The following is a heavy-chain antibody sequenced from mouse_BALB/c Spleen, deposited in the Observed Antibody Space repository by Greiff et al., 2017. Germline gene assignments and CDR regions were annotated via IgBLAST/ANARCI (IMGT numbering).Heavy chain of an antibody. CDR2: INPYNDGT. CDR1: GYTFTSYV. Sequence: EVKLQQSGPELVKPGASVKMSCKASGYTFTSYVMHWVKQKPGQGLEWIGYINPYNDGTKYNEKFKGKATLTSDKSSSTAYMELSSLTSEDSAVYYCARGNYYGNYLFAYWGQGTLVTVSA. D-gene: IGHD2-1*01. V-gene: IGHV1-14*01. J-gene: IGHJ3*01. CDR3: ARGNYYGNYLFAY.